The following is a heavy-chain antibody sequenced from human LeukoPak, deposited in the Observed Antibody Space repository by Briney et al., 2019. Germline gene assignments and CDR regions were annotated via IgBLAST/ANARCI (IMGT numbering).Heavy chain of an antibody. CDR1: GFIFSSYG. CDR3: AKGTDPSSFLPFDY. J-gene: IGHJ4*02. Sequence: GGSLRLSCAASGFIFSSYGMHWVRRAPGKGLEWVAVISHDGSNKYYADSVKGRFTISRDNSKNTLYLQMNSLRVEDTAVYYCAKGTDPSSFLPFDYWGQGTLVPVSS. D-gene: IGHD6-6*01. V-gene: IGHV3-30*18. CDR2: ISHDGSNK.